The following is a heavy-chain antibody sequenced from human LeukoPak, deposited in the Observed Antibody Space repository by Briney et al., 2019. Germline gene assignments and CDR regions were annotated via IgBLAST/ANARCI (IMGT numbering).Heavy chain of an antibody. J-gene: IGHJ4*02. CDR3: AGRYDSSGYPLH. V-gene: IGHV3-30*02. CDR2: IRYDGSNK. CDR1: GFTFSSYG. D-gene: IGHD3-22*01. Sequence: GGSLRLSCAASGFTFSSYGMHWVRQAPGKGLEWVAFIRYDGSNKYYADSVKGRFTISRDNSKNTVSLQMNSLRAEDTAVYYCAGRYDSSGYPLHWGQGTLVTVSS.